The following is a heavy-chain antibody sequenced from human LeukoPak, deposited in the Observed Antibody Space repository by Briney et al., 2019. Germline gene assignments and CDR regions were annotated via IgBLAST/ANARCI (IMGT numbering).Heavy chain of an antibody. CDR2: ISSSGNAI. V-gene: IGHV3-11*01. D-gene: IGHD3-10*01. CDR3: ARSTDGSGSYYYYGMDV. Sequence: GGSLRLSCTASGFTFSDYHTSWIRQAPGGGVEWVSYISSSGNAIQYVPSVRRRLPISKDNAKDSLYLHMCSLRAEDAAVYYCARSTDGSGSYYYYGMDVWSQETTVTVPS. J-gene: IGHJ6*02. CDR1: GFTFSDYH.